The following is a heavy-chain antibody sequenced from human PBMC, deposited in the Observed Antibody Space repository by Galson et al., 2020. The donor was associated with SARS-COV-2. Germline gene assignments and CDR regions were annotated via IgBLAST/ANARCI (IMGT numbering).Heavy chain of an antibody. CDR3: ASPRGYGDYGVIDY. Sequence: GESLKISCAASGFTFSSYSMNWVRQAPGKGLEWVSSISSSSSYIYYADSVKGRFTISRDNAKNSLYLQMNSLRAEDTAVYYCASPRGYGDYGVIDYWGQGTLVTVSS. J-gene: IGHJ4*02. D-gene: IGHD4-17*01. CDR1: GFTFSSYS. V-gene: IGHV3-21*01. CDR2: ISSSSSYI.